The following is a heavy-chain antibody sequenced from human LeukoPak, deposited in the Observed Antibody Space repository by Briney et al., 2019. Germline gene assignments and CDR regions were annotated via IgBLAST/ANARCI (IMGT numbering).Heavy chain of an antibody. V-gene: IGHV4-59*12. D-gene: IGHD2-2*01. CDR2: IYYSGST. CDR3: ARAATDIVVVPAAMVDYFDY. CDR1: GGSTSSYH. J-gene: IGHJ4*02. Sequence: SETLSLTCTVSGGSTSSYHWNWIRQPPGKGLEWIGYIYYSGSTNYNPSLKSRVTISVDTSKNQFSLKLSSVTAADTAVYYCARAATDIVVVPAAMVDYFDYWGQGTLVTVSS.